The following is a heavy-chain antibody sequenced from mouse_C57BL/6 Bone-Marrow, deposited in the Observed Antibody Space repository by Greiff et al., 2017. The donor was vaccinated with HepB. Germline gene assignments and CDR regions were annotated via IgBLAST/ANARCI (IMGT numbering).Heavy chain of an antibody. D-gene: IGHD3-3*01. J-gene: IGHJ3*01. CDR2: ITHSGET. CDR3: AGDSRGELSFAY. V-gene: IGHV12-3*01. Sequence: QVQLKESGPGLVKPSQSLFLTCSITGFPITSGYYWIWIRQSPGKPLEWMGYITHSGETFYNPSLQSPISITRETSKNQFFLQLNSVTTEDTAMYYCAGDSRGELSFAYWGQGTLVTVSA. CDR1: GFPITSGYY.